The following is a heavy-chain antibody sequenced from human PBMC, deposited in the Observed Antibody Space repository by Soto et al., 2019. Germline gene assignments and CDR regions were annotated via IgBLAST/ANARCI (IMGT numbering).Heavy chain of an antibody. CDR1: GYTLTSYD. CDR3: VVVGANDAFDI. J-gene: IGHJ3*02. Sequence: ASVKVSCKASGYTLTSYDINWVRQATGQGLEWMGWMNPNSGNTGYAQKFQGRVTMTRNTSISTAYMELSSLRSEDAAVYYCVVVGANDAFDIWGQGTMVTVSS. D-gene: IGHD1-26*01. CDR2: MNPNSGNT. V-gene: IGHV1-8*01.